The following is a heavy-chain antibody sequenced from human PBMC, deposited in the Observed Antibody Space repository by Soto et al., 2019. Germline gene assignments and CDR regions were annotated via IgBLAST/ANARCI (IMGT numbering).Heavy chain of an antibody. V-gene: IGHV5-51*01. CDR3: ARRGMATVNWFDP. CDR1: GYSFTSYW. J-gene: IGHJ5*02. Sequence: GESLKISCKGSGYSFTSYWLGWVRQMPGKGLEWMGIIYPGDSDTRYSPSFQGRVTISADKSISTAYLQWSSLKASDTAMYYCARRGMATVNWFDPWGQGTLVTASS. D-gene: IGHD4-4*01. CDR2: IYPGDSDT.